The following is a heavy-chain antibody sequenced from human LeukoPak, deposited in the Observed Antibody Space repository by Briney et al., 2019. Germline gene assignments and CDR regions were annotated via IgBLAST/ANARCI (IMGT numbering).Heavy chain of an antibody. J-gene: IGHJ4*02. D-gene: IGHD2-21*01. CDR3: AKDFRIGYSAHFDY. Sequence: GGSLRLSCVGSGFTFRSHAMSWVRQAPEKGLEFVSGIYENGGTTYYADSVKGRFSISRDSSKNTLYLQMDSLRGEDTAVYHCAKDFRIGYSAHFDYWGQGALVTVSS. CDR1: GFTFRSHA. V-gene: IGHV3-23*01. CDR2: IYENGGTT.